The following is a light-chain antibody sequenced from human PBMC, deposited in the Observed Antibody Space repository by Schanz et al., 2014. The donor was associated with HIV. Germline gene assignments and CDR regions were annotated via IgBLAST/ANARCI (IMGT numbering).Light chain of an antibody. CDR2: GAS. J-gene: IGKJ1*01. CDR1: QTISSAY. V-gene: IGKV3-20*01. CDR3: QQYGSSPWT. Sequence: ELVLTQSPGILSLSPGERATLSCRASQTISSAYLAWYQQRPGQAPRLLIYGASSRATGIPDRFSGGESGTDFTLTISRVEPEDYAVYYCQQYGSSPWTFGQGTRVDVK.